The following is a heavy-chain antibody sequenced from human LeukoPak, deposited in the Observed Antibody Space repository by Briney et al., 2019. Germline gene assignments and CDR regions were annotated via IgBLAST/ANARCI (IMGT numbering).Heavy chain of an antibody. V-gene: IGHV3-74*01. CDR1: GFTFSNYW. CDR2: IKSDGRT. D-gene: IGHD3-22*01. J-gene: IGHJ1*01. CDR3: AGAPSEIGGYYPEYFRH. Sequence: QPGGSLRLSCAAAGFTFSNYWMHWVRQAPGKGLVWVSRIKSDGRTNYADSVKGRFTISRDNAKNTVSLQMNSLRAEDTGVYYCAGAPSEIGGYYPEYFRHWGQGTLVTVSS.